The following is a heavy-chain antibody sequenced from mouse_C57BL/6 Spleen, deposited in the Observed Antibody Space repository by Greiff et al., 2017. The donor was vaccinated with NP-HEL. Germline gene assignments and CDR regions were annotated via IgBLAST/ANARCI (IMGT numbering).Heavy chain of an antibody. J-gene: IGHJ4*01. CDR2: IYPGNSDT. CDR3: TRTSNYVGYAMDY. Sequence: VQLQQSGTVLARPGASVKMSCKTSGYTFTSYWMHWVKQRPGQGLEWIGAIYPGNSDTSYNQKFKGKAKLTAVTSASTAYMELSSLTNEDSAVYYCTRTSNYVGYAMDYWGQGTSVTVSS. CDR1: GYTFTSYW. D-gene: IGHD2-5*01. V-gene: IGHV1-5*01.